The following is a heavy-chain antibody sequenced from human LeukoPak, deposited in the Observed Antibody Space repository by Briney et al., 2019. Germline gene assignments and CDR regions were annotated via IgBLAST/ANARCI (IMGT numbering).Heavy chain of an antibody. CDR1: GGSISSYY. V-gene: IGHV4-59*01. J-gene: IGHJ4*02. D-gene: IGHD1-26*01. Sequence: PSETLSLTCTVSGGSISSYYWSWIRQPPGKGLEWIGYIYYSGSTNYNPSLKSRVTISVDTSKNQFSLKLSSVTAADTAVYYCARSRGGIVAPGYFDYWGQGTLVTVSS. CDR3: ARSRGGIVAPGYFDY. CDR2: IYYSGST.